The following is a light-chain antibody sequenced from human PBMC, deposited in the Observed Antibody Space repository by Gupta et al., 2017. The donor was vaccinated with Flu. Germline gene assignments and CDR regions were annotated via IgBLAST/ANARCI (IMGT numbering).Light chain of an antibody. Sequence: EIVLTQSPGTLSLSPGDRATLSCRASQSVSSRLLAWYQQKPGQAPRLLIYGASSRATGIPDTFTGSGSGTDFTLTISRLEPEDFAVYYCQQYGNSPRTFGGGTKVEIK. CDR2: GAS. CDR1: QSVSSRL. CDR3: QQYGNSPRT. V-gene: IGKV3-20*01. J-gene: IGKJ4*01.